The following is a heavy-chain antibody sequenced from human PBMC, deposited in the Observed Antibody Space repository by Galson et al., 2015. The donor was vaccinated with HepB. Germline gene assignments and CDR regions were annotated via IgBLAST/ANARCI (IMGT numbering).Heavy chain of an antibody. CDR3: ARSKEVRKQQLVRLAQSFQH. CDR2: ISYGGSNK. D-gene: IGHD6-13*01. CDR1: GFTFSSYA. Sequence: SLRLSCAASGFTFSSYAMHWVRQAPGKGLEWVAVISYGGSNKYYADSVKGRFTISRDNSKNTLYLQMNSLRAEDTAVYYCARSKEVRKQQLVRLAQSFQHWVPGTLVTAPS. V-gene: IGHV3-30-3*01. J-gene: IGHJ1*01.